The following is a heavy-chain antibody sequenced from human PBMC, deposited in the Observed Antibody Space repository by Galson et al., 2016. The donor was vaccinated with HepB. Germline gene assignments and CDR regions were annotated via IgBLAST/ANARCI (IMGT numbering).Heavy chain of an antibody. V-gene: IGHV4-30-4*08. CDR3: ARTAGYSNYASPTYNPTLDY. D-gene: IGHD4-11*01. CDR1: GFTFSSYS. Sequence: LRLSCAASGFTFSSYSMNWVRQAPGKGLEWIGYISYSGSTYYNPSLKSRVTISVDTSKTQFSLRLSSVTAADTAMYYCARTAGYSNYASPTYNPTLDYWGQGALVTVSS. CDR2: ISYSGST. J-gene: IGHJ4*02.